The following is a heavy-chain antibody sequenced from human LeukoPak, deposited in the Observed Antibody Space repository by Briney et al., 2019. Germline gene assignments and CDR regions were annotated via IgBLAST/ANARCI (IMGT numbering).Heavy chain of an antibody. D-gene: IGHD3-10*01. CDR2: IKQDGSEK. CDR3: ARLGTYGSGSYSSFDAFDI. V-gene: IGHV3-7*01. Sequence: PGGSLRLSCAASGFTFSSYWMGWVRQAPGKGLEWVANIKQDGSEKYYVDSVKGRFTISRDNAKNSLYLQMNSLRAEDTAVYYCARLGTYGSGSYSSFDAFDIWGQGTMVTVSS. CDR1: GFTFSSYW. J-gene: IGHJ3*02.